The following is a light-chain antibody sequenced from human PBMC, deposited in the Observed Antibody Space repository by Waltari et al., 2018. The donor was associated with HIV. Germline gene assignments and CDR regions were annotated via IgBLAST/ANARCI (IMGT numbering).Light chain of an antibody. CDR3: QQRTNWPPGFT. CDR2: EAS. J-gene: IGKJ3*01. Sequence: ETVLTQSPATLSLSPGERATLSCRASQSVSSYFAWYQQKPGQAPRLLIYEASNRATGVPARFSGSGSGTDFTLTISSLEPEDFAVYYCQQRTNWPPGFTFGPGTTVDMK. CDR1: QSVSSY. V-gene: IGKV3-11*01.